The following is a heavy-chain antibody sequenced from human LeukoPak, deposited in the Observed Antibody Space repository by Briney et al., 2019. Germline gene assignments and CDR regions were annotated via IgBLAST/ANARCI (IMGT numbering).Heavy chain of an antibody. V-gene: IGHV4-34*01. J-gene: IGHJ3*02. CDR1: GGSFSGYY. D-gene: IGHD5-18*01. CDR2: INHSGST. CDR3: ARVLVDTAMVLDAFDI. Sequence: SETLSLTCAVYGGSFSGYYWGWIRQPPGKGLEWIGEINHSGSTNYNPSLKSRVTISVDTSKNQFSLKLSSVTAADTAVYYRARVLVDTAMVLDAFDIWGQGTVVTVSS.